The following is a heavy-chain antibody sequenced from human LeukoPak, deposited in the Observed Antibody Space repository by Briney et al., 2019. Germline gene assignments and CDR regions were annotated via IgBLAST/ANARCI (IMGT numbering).Heavy chain of an antibody. D-gene: IGHD4-11*01. Sequence: KPSETLSLTCAASRYSISSGYHWAWIRQPPGKGLEWIGSIYRSGSAYYNPSLKSRVTISVDTSKNQFSLRVTSVTAADTAVYYCARVDYILDYWGQGTLVTVSS. CDR2: IYRSGSA. CDR3: ARVDYILDY. CDR1: RYSISSGYH. V-gene: IGHV4-38-2*01. J-gene: IGHJ4*02.